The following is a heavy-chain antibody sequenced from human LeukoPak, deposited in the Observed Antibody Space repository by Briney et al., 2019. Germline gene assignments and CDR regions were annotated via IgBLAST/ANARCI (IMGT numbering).Heavy chain of an antibody. V-gene: IGHV4-31*03. Sequence: SETLSLTCTVSGGSISSGGYYWSWIRQHPGKGLEWIGYIYYSGSTYYNPFLKSRVTISVDTSKNQFSLKLSSVTAADTAVYYCASSNWAWVVVAWGQGTLVTVSA. CDR3: ASSNWAWVVVA. D-gene: IGHD2-21*01. J-gene: IGHJ4*02. CDR2: IYYSGST. CDR1: GGSISSGGYY.